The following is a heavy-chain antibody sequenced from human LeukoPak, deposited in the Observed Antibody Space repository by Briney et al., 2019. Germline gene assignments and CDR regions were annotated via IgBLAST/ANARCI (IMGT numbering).Heavy chain of an antibody. D-gene: IGHD6-19*01. Sequence: GGSLRLSCAASGFTFDEYAIHWVRQAPGKGLEWVSGISWNSGIIGYANSVKGRFTISRDNAKNSLYLQMNSLRAEDTALYYCAKDKSHSSWTSRYYYYALDVWGQGTTVTVSS. CDR1: GFTFDEYA. J-gene: IGHJ6*02. CDR3: AKDKSHSSWTSRYYYYALDV. CDR2: ISWNSGII. V-gene: IGHV3-9*01.